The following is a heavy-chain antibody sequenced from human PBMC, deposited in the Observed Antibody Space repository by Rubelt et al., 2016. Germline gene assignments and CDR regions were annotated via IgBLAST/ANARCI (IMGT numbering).Heavy chain of an antibody. CDR1: GGSISSSSYY. V-gene: IGHV4-39*07. D-gene: IGHD1/OR15-1a*01. CDR3: AHEQTDGGFDS. Sequence: QVRLQQWGAGLLRPSETLSLTCTVSGGSISSSSYYWGWIRQPPGKGLEWIGEIYHSGMTNSNASLEYRVIMSIDKSKNQLSLKFNSVTAADTAVYYCAHEQTDGGFDSWGQGTLVTVSS. J-gene: IGHJ4*02. CDR2: IYHSGMT.